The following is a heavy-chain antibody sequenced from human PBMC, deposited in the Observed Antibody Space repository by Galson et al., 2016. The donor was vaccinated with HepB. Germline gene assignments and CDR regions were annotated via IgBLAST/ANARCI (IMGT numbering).Heavy chain of an antibody. CDR3: ARRAYSFGLRGGAFDI. CDR1: GYSFVSYW. Sequence: QSGAEVKKPGESLKISCKASGYSFVSYWIVWVRQTPGKVLEWMGIIYPDDSDTTYSPSFQGLVTISADKSISTAYQQWSSLKDSDTAIYYCARRAYSFGLRGGAFDIWGQGTMVTVSS. CDR2: IYPDDSDT. D-gene: IGHD3-16*01. J-gene: IGHJ3*02. V-gene: IGHV5-51*01.